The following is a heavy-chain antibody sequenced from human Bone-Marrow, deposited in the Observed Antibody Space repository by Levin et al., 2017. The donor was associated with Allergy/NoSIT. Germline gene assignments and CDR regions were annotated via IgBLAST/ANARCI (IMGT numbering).Heavy chain of an antibody. V-gene: IGHV3-23*01. CDR3: AKPVRAVTVPVY. D-gene: IGHD6-19*01. J-gene: IGHJ4*02. CDR2: ISGSGDKT. Sequence: GESLKISCAGSGLTFTNYAMTWVRQAPGKGLEWVSAISGSGDKTYYSDSVKGRFTISRDYSKNTLYLQMNSLSADDSAVYYCAKPVRAVTVPVYWGQGTVVIVSS. CDR1: GLTFTNYA.